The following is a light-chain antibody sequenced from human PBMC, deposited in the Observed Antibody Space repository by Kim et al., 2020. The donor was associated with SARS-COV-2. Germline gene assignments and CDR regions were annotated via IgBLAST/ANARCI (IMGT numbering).Light chain of an antibody. CDR3: QVWDSSSGHYWV. CDR1: NIGSKS. CDR2: YDS. J-gene: IGLJ3*02. Sequence: SYELTQPPSVSVAPGKTARITCGGNNIGSKSVHWYQQKPGQAPVLVIYYDSDRPSGIPERFSGSNSGNTATLTISRVEAGDEADYYCQVWDSSSGHYWVFGGGTKLTVL. V-gene: IGLV3-21*04.